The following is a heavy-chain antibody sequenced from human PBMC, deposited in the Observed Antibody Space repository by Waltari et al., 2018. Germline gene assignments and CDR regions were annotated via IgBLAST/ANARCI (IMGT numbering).Heavy chain of an antibody. V-gene: IGHV4-4*02. CDR3: ARDRGIGLFLDS. CDR1: GDSMNSNSW. J-gene: IGHJ1*01. CDR2: IHRSGRS. Sequence: QLQLQESGPGLVKPSGTLSLTCTVFGDSMNSNSWWSWVRQSPEKGLGWVGQIHRSGRSNYNPSHEGRVTISLDRSNGQCYMRLTSTTAADTAVYYCARDRGIGLFLDSWGQGTLVTGSP. D-gene: IGHD3-9*01.